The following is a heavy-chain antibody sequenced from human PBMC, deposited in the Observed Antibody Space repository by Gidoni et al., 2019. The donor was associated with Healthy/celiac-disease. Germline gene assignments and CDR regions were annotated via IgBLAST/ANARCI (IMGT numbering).Heavy chain of an antibody. CDR1: GYTFTGYY. Sequence: LQLAQSGAVVKKPGAPVTGSCKASGYTFTGYYMHWVRQAPGQGLEWMGWINPNSGGTNYAQKFQGRVTMTRDTSISTAYMELSRLRSDDTAVYYCANVGITGTMPFDYWGQGTLVTVSS. CDR3: ANVGITGTMPFDY. CDR2: INPNSGGT. V-gene: IGHV1-2*02. J-gene: IGHJ4*02. D-gene: IGHD1-7*01.